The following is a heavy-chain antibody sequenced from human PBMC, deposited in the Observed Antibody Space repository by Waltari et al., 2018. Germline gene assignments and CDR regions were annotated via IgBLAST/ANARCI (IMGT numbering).Heavy chain of an antibody. CDR2: IYCSGCT. J-gene: IGHJ5*02. CDR1: GGSISTRSYY. D-gene: IGHD3-10*01. CDR3: ARKNYPDTGDWFDP. Sequence: QLQLQESGPGLVKPSETLSLTCTVSGGSISTRSYYWVGIRQPPGKGLEWIGSIYCSGCTYENPSLKSRVTRSVDTSKNQFSLNLSSVTAADTAVYYCARKNYPDTGDWFDPWGKGTLVTVYS. V-gene: IGHV4-39*01.